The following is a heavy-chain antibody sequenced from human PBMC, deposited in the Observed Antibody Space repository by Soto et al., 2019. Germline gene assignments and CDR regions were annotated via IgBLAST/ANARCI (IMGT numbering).Heavy chain of an antibody. Sequence: PGESLKISCKGSGYSFTSYWIGWVRQMPGKGLEWMGIIYPGDSDTRYSPSFQGQVTISADKSISTAYLQWSSLKASDTAMYYCARRKRHENIVVVPAAMGDAFDIWGQGTMVTVSS. CDR2: IYPGDSDT. D-gene: IGHD2-2*01. J-gene: IGHJ3*02. CDR1: GYSFTSYW. CDR3: ARRKRHENIVVVPAAMGDAFDI. V-gene: IGHV5-51*01.